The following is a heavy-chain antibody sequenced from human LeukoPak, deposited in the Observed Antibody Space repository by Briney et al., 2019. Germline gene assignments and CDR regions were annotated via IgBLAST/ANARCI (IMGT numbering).Heavy chain of an antibody. CDR2: IKQDGSEK. Sequence: GGSLRLSCATSGFIFSNYAVNWVRQAPGKGLEWVANIKQDGSEKYYVDSVMGRFTISRDNANNSLYLQMNSLRAEDTAVYYCARGRGGLLWFGEFNSWGQGTLVTVSS. D-gene: IGHD3-10*01. CDR1: GFIFSNYA. V-gene: IGHV3-7*01. J-gene: IGHJ4*02. CDR3: ARGRGGLLWFGEFNS.